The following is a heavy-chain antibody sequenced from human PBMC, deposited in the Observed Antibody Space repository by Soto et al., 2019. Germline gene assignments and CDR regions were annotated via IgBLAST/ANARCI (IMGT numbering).Heavy chain of an antibody. V-gene: IGHV4-34*01. J-gene: IGHJ5*02. CDR3: ARVDSRLRYFDSSDWRGSWLDP. CDR1: GGSFSGYY. D-gene: IGHD3-9*01. CDR2: INHSGST. Sequence: ETLSLTCAVYGGSFSGYYWSWIRQPPGKGLEWIGEINHSGSTNYNPSLKSRVTISVDTSKNQFSLKLSSVTAADTAVYYCARVDSRLRYFDSSDWRGSWLDPCGQGTLVTVYS.